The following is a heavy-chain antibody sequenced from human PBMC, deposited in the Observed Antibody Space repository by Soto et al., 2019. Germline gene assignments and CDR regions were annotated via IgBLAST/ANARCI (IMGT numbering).Heavy chain of an antibody. CDR3: ARDPYLGDHQY. V-gene: IGHV1-18*01. J-gene: IGHJ4*02. Sequence: QVQLVQSGGEVKKPGASVKVSCKTSGYTFTTYGISWVRQDPGQGLEWVGWISAYSGKTHYAQKFQGKVTMTTDTPTNTAYLELRSLRYADTAVYYCARDPYLGDHQYWGQGTLGTVSS. CDR1: GYTFTTYG. CDR2: ISAYSGKT. D-gene: IGHD3-16*01.